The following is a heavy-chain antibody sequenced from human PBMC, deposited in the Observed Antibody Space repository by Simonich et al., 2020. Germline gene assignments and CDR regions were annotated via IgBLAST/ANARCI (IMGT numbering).Heavy chain of an antibody. J-gene: IGHJ3*02. Sequence: EVQLVESGGGLVQPGGSLRLSCAASGFTFSSYSMNWVRQAPGKGLGWVSYISSSSITIHHADSVKGRFTISRDNAKNSLYLQMNSLRAEDTAVYYCARDSSYYAFDIWGQGTMVTVSS. CDR1: GFTFSSYS. CDR2: ISSSSITI. V-gene: IGHV3-48*01. CDR3: ARDSSYYAFDI. D-gene: IGHD5-12*01.